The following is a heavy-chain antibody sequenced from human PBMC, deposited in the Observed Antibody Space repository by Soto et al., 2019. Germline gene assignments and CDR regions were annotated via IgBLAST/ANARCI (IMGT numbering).Heavy chain of an antibody. J-gene: IGHJ4*02. CDR1: GYICMSYC. CDR3: ARDISGDYVDY. CDR2: ISTYNGNT. D-gene: IGHD1-20*01. V-gene: IGHV1-18*01. Sequence: GAPVKVCSEACGYICMSYCRSWVRHAPGQGLEWMGWISTYNGNTDFAQRFQGRVTMTADTSTSKAYMELRSLSYDDTAVYYCARDISGDYVDYWGQGTLVTVSS.